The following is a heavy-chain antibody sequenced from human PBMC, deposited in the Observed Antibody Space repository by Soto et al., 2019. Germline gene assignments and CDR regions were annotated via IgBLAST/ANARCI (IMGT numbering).Heavy chain of an antibody. V-gene: IGHV3-23*01. CDR1: GFSFGSYA. CDR2: ISGSDGKT. D-gene: IGHD3-3*01. Sequence: LRLSFAASGFSFGSYALSWVRQAPGKGLEWVSTISGSDGKTFYADSVKGRFSISRDTSQSTLYLQMNSLRADDTAMYYCVRWSYLDYWGQGTRVTVSS. J-gene: IGHJ4*02. CDR3: VRWSYLDY.